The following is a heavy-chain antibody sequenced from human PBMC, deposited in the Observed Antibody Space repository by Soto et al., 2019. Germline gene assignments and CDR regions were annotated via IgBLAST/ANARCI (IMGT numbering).Heavy chain of an antibody. CDR3: AEWARYCSGADCRA. CDR1: GFPFSSRA. J-gene: IGHJ5*02. Sequence: EVQLLESGGGLVQPGGSLRLSCAASGFPFSSRAMSWVRQAPGKGLEWVSAISGSGTITYYADSVKGRFTISRDTPKNTLYLQMNSLRADDTAVYYCAEWARYCSGADCRAWGQGTRVTVSS. V-gene: IGHV3-23*01. CDR2: ISGSGTIT. D-gene: IGHD2-15*01.